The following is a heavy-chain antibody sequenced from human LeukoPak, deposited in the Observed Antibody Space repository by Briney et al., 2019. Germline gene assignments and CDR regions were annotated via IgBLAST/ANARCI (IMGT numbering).Heavy chain of an antibody. CDR1: GGTFSSYA. Sequence: SVKVSCKASGGTFSSYAISWVRQAPGQGLEWMGGIIPIFGTANYAQKFQGRVTITTDESTSTDYMELSSLRSEDTAVYYCASSYGDYVNFDYWGQGTLVTVSS. CDR3: ASSYGDYVNFDY. CDR2: IIPIFGTA. J-gene: IGHJ4*02. V-gene: IGHV1-69*05. D-gene: IGHD4-17*01.